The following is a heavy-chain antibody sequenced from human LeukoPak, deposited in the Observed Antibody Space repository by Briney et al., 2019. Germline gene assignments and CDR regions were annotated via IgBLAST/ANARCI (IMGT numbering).Heavy chain of an antibody. CDR3: ARALGYSSGWGVDY. CDR1: GGSISNYY. V-gene: IGHV4-59*01. Sequence: SETLSLTCTVSGGSISNYYWSWIRQPPGKGLEYIGYSNNSGSTYYNPSLKSRVIILQDTSKNQFSLNLSSVTAADTAVYYCARALGYSSGWGVDYWGQGTRVTVSS. D-gene: IGHD6-19*01. CDR2: SNNSGST. J-gene: IGHJ4*02.